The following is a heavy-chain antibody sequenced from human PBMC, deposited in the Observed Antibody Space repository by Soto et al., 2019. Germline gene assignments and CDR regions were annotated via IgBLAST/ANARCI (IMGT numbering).Heavy chain of an antibody. J-gene: IGHJ3*02. V-gene: IGHV1-2*02. D-gene: IGHD3-3*01. Sequence: QLHLVQSGAVVKKPGASVTVSCSASGYPVTAYYMHWVRQAPGRGLEWMGGINPATGAAKYTQTFHGRANMTRDNPPNTFLKELRGRNSEDNSLFYCPGGGGVGVAGSAAFDMWGQGTLVTVSS. CDR2: INPATGAA. CDR3: PGGGGVGVAGSAAFDM. CDR1: GYPVTAYY.